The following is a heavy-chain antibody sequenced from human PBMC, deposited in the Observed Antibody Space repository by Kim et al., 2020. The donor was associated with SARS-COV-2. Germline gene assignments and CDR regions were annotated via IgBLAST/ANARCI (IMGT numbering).Heavy chain of an antibody. CDR1: GGSISSYY. CDR2: IYYSGST. V-gene: IGHV4-59*13. CDR3: ARTPARPATYYYDSSGYYTPDYYFDY. J-gene: IGHJ4*02. D-gene: IGHD3-22*01. Sequence: SETLSLTCTVSGGSISSYYWSWIRQPPGKGLEWIGYIYYSGSTNYNPSLKSRVTISVDTSKNQFSLKLSSGTAADTAVYYCARTPARPATYYYDSSGYYTPDYYFDYWGQGTLVTVSS.